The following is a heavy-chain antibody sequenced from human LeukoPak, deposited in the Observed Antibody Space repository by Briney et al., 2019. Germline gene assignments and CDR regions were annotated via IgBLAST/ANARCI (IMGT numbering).Heavy chain of an antibody. D-gene: IGHD5-18*01. J-gene: IGHJ4*02. Sequence: SGGSLRLSCAASGFTFSSYGMNWVRQALGKGLEWVSAISGSGNRTFYADSVKGRFTISRDNSKNTLYLHMNSLRAEDTAVYYCASAGYSFGAFFDWGQGTLVTVSS. CDR2: ISGSGNRT. CDR1: GFTFSSYG. V-gene: IGHV3-23*01. CDR3: ASAGYSFGAFFD.